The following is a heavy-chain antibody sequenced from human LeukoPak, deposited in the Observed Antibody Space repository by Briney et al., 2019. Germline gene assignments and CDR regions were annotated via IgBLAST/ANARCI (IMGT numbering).Heavy chain of an antibody. Sequence: PGGSLRLSCAASGFTLSSYAMSWVRQAPGKGLEWVSAISDSGGRTYYADSVKGRFTISRDNSKNTLYLQMNSLRAEDTAVYYCARAGSLKQWLAPSFDYWGQGTLVTVSS. V-gene: IGHV3-23*01. D-gene: IGHD6-19*01. J-gene: IGHJ4*02. CDR1: GFTLSSYA. CDR2: ISDSGGRT. CDR3: ARAGSLKQWLAPSFDY.